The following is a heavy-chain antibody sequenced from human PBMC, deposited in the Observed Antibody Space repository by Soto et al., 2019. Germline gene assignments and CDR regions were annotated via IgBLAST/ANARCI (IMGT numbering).Heavy chain of an antibody. CDR2: IYYSGRT. D-gene: IGHD1-1*01. CDR3: VRGWAGNGNLDI. J-gene: IGHJ4*02. V-gene: IGHV4-31*03. Sequence: TLSLTCTVSGGSISSSGYYWSWVRQHPGKGLKWIGYIYYSGRTYYNSSLKSRLSISIDTSKNHFSMKLSSVTAADTAVYYCVRGWAGNGNLDIWGQGALVTVSS. CDR1: GGSISSSGYY.